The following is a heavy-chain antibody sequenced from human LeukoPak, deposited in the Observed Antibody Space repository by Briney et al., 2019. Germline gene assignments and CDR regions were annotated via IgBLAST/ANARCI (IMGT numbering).Heavy chain of an antibody. CDR2: IKPDGSET. J-gene: IGHJ4*02. V-gene: IGHV3-7*01. Sequence: GGSLRLSCEASGFAFSSYWMSWVRQAPGKGLEWVANIKPDGSETHYVDSVKGRFTIARDNARNSLYLQMNSLRAEDTAVYYCARDQWWQFIAVAITSYFDHWGQGTLVTVSS. CDR3: ARDQWWQFIAVAITSYFDH. D-gene: IGHD6-19*01. CDR1: GFAFSSYW.